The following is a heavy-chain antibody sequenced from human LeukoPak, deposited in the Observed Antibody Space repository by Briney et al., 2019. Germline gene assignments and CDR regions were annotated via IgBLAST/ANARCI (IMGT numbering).Heavy chain of an antibody. CDR3: AKLKVASGSYFSPLFDY. CDR1: GFTVSTNY. J-gene: IGHJ4*02. D-gene: IGHD1-26*01. CDR2: IYSAGST. V-gene: IGHV3-66*01. Sequence: GGSLRLSCAASGFTVSTNYMSWVRQAPGKGLEWVSVIYSAGSTYYADSVKGRFTISRDNSKNTLYLQMNSLRAEDTAVYYCAKLKVASGSYFSPLFDYWGQGTLVTVSS.